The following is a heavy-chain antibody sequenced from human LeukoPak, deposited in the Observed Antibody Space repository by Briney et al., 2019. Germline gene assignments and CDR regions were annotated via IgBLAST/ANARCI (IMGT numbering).Heavy chain of an antibody. J-gene: IGHJ6*02. D-gene: IGHD5-24*01. CDR1: GFTFSDYN. Sequence: SGGSLRLSCAASGFTFSDYNMKWVRQAPGKGLEWVSYISGSGTSAIYYADSVKGRFTISRDNGKNSLYLQMNSLRDEDTAVYFCARDTWRRAITDTYYYYGMDVWGQGTTVTVSS. V-gene: IGHV3-48*02. CDR3: ARDTWRRAITDTYYYYGMDV. CDR2: ISGSGTSAI.